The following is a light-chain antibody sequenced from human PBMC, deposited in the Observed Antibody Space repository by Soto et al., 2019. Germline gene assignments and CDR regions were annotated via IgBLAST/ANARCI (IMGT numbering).Light chain of an antibody. CDR2: GAS. V-gene: IGKV3-20*01. CDR3: QQYGSSPLT. Sequence: EIVVTQSAGTLSLSPGERAALSCRASQSVGSSYLAWYQKKPGQAPRVLIYGASSRATGIPDRFSGSGSGTDFTLTTSRLQPEDFAVYYCQQYGSSPLTFGGGTKVDI. CDR1: QSVGSSY. J-gene: IGKJ4*01.